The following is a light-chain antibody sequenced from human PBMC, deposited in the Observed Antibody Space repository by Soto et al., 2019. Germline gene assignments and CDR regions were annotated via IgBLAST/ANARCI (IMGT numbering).Light chain of an antibody. CDR3: QKYNSAQFT. V-gene: IGKV1-27*01. Sequence: DIQMTQSPSSLSASVGDRVTITCRASQGISNDLAWYQQKPGKVPKLLIYAASTLQSGVPSRFSGSGSGTDFTLTISSLQPEDVATFYCQKYNSAQFTFGPGTKVDIK. CDR2: AAS. CDR1: QGISND. J-gene: IGKJ3*01.